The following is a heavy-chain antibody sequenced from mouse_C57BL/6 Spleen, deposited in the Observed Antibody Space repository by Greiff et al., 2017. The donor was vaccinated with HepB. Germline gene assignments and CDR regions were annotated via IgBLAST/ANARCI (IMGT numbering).Heavy chain of an antibody. V-gene: IGHV1-78*01. J-gene: IGHJ3*01. D-gene: IGHD2-10*01. CDR3: ARSAYYGNYAWFAY. CDR2: IYPRDGST. Sequence: VQLQQSDAELVKPGASVKISCKVSGYTFTDHTIHWMKQRPEQGLEWIGYIYPRDGSTKYNEKFKGKATLTADKSSSTAYMQLNSLSSDDSAVCFCARSAYYGNYAWFAYWGQGTLVTVSA. CDR1: GYTFTDHT.